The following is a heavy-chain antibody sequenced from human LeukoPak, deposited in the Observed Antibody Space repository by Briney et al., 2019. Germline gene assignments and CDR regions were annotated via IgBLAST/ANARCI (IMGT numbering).Heavy chain of an antibody. CDR3: SLYSSSWYSSDWFDP. Sequence: TGGSLRLFCAASGFTVSSNYMSWVRQAPGKGLEWVSVIYSGGSTYYADSVKGRFTISRDNSKNTLYLQMNSLRAEDTAVYYCSLYSSSWYSSDWFDPWGQGTLVTVSS. V-gene: IGHV3-66*01. J-gene: IGHJ5*02. CDR1: GFTVSSNY. D-gene: IGHD6-13*01. CDR2: IYSGGST.